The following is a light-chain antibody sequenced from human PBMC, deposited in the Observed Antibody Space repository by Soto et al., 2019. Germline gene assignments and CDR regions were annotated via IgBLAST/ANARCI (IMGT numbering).Light chain of an antibody. J-gene: IGLJ3*02. V-gene: IGLV2-14*01. Sequence: QSALTQPASVSGSPGQSITISCTGTSSDVGAYNYVSWFQQHPGKAPGLIIYDVSNRPSGVSNRFSGSKSGNTASLTISGLQAEDEADYYCSSYTTSTTGVFGGGTKLTVL. CDR3: SSYTTSTTGV. CDR1: SSDVGAYNY. CDR2: DVS.